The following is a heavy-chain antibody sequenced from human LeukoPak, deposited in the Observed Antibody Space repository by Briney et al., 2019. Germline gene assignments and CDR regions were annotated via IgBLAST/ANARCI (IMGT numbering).Heavy chain of an antibody. Sequence: GGSLRLSCGASGFTFSNYGMHWVRQAPGKGLEWVAFIRHDGNNKYYADSVKGRFTISRDNSKNTLYLQMNSLRAEDTAVYYCASYGSGSSDAFDIWGQGTMVIVSS. CDR3: ASYGSGSSDAFDI. V-gene: IGHV3-30*02. CDR2: IRHDGNNK. D-gene: IGHD3-10*01. J-gene: IGHJ3*02. CDR1: GFTFSNYG.